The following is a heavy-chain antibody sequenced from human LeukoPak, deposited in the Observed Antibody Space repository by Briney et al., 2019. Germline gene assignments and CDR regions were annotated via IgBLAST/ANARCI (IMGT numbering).Heavy chain of an antibody. D-gene: IGHD3-16*02. CDR2: ISWNSGSI. Sequence: GGSLRLSCAASGFTFSSYGMHWVRQAPGKGLEWVSGISWNSGSIGYADSVKGRFTISRDNAKNSLYLQMNSLRAEDTALYYCAKDRGGVIVFIDYWGQGTLVTVSS. J-gene: IGHJ4*02. CDR3: AKDRGGVIVFIDY. CDR1: GFTFSSYG. V-gene: IGHV3-9*01.